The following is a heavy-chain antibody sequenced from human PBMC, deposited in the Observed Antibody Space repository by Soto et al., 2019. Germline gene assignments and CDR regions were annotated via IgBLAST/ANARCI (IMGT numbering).Heavy chain of an antibody. D-gene: IGHD3-22*01. J-gene: IGHJ4*02. CDR1: GGSLRSGSYY. CDR2: IYHGGAT. Sequence: QVQLQESGPGLLKTSETLSLTCTVSGGSLRSGSYYWSWIRQPPGKGLEWIGYIYHGGATTYNASLRGRVTISADTSTNQFFLKVNSVAAADTAVYFCARDSSGRHDYWGQGTPVTVSS. CDR3: ARDSSGRHDY. V-gene: IGHV4-61*01.